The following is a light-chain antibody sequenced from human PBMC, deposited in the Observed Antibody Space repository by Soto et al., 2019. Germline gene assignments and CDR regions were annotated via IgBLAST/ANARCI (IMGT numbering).Light chain of an antibody. CDR1: QGIRND. CDR3: QLSDSSLT. CDR2: AAS. Sequence: IQMTQSPSSLSASVGDRVTITCRASQGIRNDLGWYQQKPGKAPKLLIYAASSVQGGVPSRFSGSGSGTDFTLTISSLQPEDFATYYCQLSDSSLTFGQGTRLEIK. J-gene: IGKJ5*01. V-gene: IGKV1-39*01.